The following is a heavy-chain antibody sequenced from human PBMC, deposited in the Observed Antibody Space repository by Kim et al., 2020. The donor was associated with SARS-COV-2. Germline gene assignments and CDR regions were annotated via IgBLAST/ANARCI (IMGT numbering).Heavy chain of an antibody. CDR2: LNEDGTIT. J-gene: IGHJ3*01. Sequence: GGSLRLSCAASGFTFSSDWMHWVRLAPGKGLVWVSSLNEDGTITYNADSVKGRFTISRDNAKNTLNLQMNSLRAEDTALYYCAKDLRGHGAFDLWGQGTMVTVSS. CDR1: GFTFSSDW. D-gene: IGHD3-10*01. V-gene: IGHV3-74*01. CDR3: AKDLRGHGAFDL.